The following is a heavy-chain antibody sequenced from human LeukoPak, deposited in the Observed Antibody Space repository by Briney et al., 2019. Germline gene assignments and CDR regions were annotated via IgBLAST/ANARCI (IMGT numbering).Heavy chain of an antibody. CDR3: ARGLASYMDV. J-gene: IGHJ6*03. CDR2: ISPSGGST. V-gene: IGHV1-46*01. Sequence: ASVKVSCKASGYTPTSYYMHWVRQAPGQGLEWMAIISPSGGSTFYAQKFQGRVTMTRDMSTSTVYMELSSLRSEDTAVYYCARGLASYMDVWGKGTTVTVSS. D-gene: IGHD2-21*01. CDR1: GYTPTSYY.